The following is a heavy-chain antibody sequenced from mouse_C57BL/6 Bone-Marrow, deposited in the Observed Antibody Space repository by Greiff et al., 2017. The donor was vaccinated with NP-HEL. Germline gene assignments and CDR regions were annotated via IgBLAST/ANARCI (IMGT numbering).Heavy chain of an antibody. CDR3: ARLLRGFDY. Sequence: VQLQQSGPVLVKPGASVKMSCKASGYTFTDYYMNWVKQSHGKSLEWIGVIYPYNGGTSYNQKFKGKATLTVDKSSSTAYMELNSLTSEDSAVYYCARLLRGFDYWGQGTTRTVSS. V-gene: IGHV1-19*01. D-gene: IGHD1-1*01. CDR1: GYTFTDYY. CDR2: IYPYNGGT. J-gene: IGHJ2*01.